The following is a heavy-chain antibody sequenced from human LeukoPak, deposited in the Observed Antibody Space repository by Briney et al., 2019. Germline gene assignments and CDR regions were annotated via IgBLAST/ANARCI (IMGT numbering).Heavy chain of an antibody. Sequence: GGSLRLSCAASGFTFSSYAMSWVRKAPGKGLEWVSAISGSGGSTYYADSVKGRFTISRDNSKNTLYLQMNSLRAEDTAVYYCAKRGGGNAANYYMDVWGKGTTVTVSS. CDR1: GFTFSSYA. CDR3: AKRGGGNAANYYMDV. D-gene: IGHD3-10*01. J-gene: IGHJ6*03. CDR2: ISGSGGST. V-gene: IGHV3-23*01.